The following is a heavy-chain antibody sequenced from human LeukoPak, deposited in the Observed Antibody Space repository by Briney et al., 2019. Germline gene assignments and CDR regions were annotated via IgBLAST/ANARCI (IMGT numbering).Heavy chain of an antibody. Sequence: PGGSLRLSCAASGFNFRAYWMSWARHAPGEGLEWVASLNQDADREYYVDSVKGRFTISRDNAKNSLYLQMDSLRVEDTAVYYCARATTASARDHWGQGTLVTVSS. CDR2: LNQDADRE. D-gene: IGHD1-14*01. CDR1: GFNFRAYW. J-gene: IGHJ4*02. V-gene: IGHV3-7*01. CDR3: ARATTASARDH.